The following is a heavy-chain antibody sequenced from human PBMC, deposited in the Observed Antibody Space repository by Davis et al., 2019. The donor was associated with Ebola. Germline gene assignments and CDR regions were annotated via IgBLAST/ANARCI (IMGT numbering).Heavy chain of an antibody. CDR2: ISGNGYGT. V-gene: IGHV3-43*02. D-gene: IGHD5-18*01. CDR1: GFTFDDHA. Sequence: GGPLRLSCAASGFTFDDHAMSWVRQAPGKALEWVSLISGNGYGTEYGDSVKGRFTISRDNSKNFLYLQVNDLRPEDTALYFCAKTRGYRLYYFEYWGQGTLVTVSS. CDR3: AKTRGYRLYYFEY. J-gene: IGHJ4*02.